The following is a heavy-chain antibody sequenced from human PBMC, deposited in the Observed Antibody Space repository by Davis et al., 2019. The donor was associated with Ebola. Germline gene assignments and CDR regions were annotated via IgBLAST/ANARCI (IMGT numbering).Heavy chain of an antibody. CDR2: MYYSGNT. CDR1: GDSISSYY. V-gene: IGHV4-59*01. D-gene: IGHD1-26*01. Sequence: MPSETLSLTCTVSGDSISSYYWSWVRQPPGKGLEWIGYMYYSGNTKYNPSLKSRVTTSVDTSKNQFSLKLTSVTAADTAVYYCASHFGGSSDYFDFWGQGTLVSVSS. J-gene: IGHJ4*02. CDR3: ASHFGGSSDYFDF.